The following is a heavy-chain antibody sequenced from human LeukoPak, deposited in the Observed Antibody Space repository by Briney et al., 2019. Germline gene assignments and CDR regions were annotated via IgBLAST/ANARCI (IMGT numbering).Heavy chain of an antibody. V-gene: IGHV4-39*01. CDR3: ARITGFYYYYMDV. CDR1: GGSISSSSYY. CDR2: IYYSGST. D-gene: IGHD1-20*01. J-gene: IGHJ6*03. Sequence: SETLSLTCTVSGGSISSSSYYWGWIRQPPGKGLEWIGRIYYSGSTYYNPSLKSRVTISVDTSQNQCSLKLSSVTAADTAVYYCARITGFYYYYMDVWGKGTTVTVSS.